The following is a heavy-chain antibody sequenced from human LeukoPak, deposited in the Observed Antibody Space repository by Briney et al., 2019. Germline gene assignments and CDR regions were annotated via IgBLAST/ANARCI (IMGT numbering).Heavy chain of an antibody. V-gene: IGHV3-30*18. D-gene: IGHD4/OR15-4a*01. CDR2: ISWDGSHQ. J-gene: IGHJ4*01. Sequence: GGSLRLSCAASGFRFSDYAIHWVRQAPGKGLQWLAVISWDGSHQYYRDSVWDRFTIPRENSKLMVYLKMKRLSSEVTALYYCAKEDYRHSQIDYWGHGTLVTVS. CDR3: AKEDYRHSQIDY. CDR1: GFRFSDYA.